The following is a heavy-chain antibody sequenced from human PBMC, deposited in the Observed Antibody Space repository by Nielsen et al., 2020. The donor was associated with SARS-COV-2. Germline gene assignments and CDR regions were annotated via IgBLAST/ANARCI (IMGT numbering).Heavy chain of an antibody. CDR1: GGTFSSYA. J-gene: IGHJ4*02. V-gene: IGHV1-69*06. D-gene: IGHD2-2*01. CDR2: IIPIFGTA. Sequence: SVKVSCKASGGTFSSYAISWVRQAPGQGLEWMGGIIPIFGTANYAQKFQGRVTITADKSTSTAYMELSSLRSDDTAVYYCARDQGGIVVPAAPFDYWGQGTLVTVSS. CDR3: ARDQGGIVVPAAPFDY.